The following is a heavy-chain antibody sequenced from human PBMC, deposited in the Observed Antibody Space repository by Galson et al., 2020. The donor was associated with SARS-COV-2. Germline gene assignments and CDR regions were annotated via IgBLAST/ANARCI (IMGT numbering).Heavy chain of an antibody. CDR2: TNPQRGDS. CDR3: ARDSGRPGRHWYFDL. D-gene: IGHD3-10*01. Sequence: ASVKVSCQASGYIFTAYYLHWVRQAPAQEPAWMGRTNPQRGDSVYAQDFQDRVIMTSDRSVTTVYMELRSLKSDDTALYYCARDSGRPGRHWYFDLWGRGTRVTVSS. J-gene: IGHJ2*01. V-gene: IGHV1-2*06. CDR1: GYIFTAYY.